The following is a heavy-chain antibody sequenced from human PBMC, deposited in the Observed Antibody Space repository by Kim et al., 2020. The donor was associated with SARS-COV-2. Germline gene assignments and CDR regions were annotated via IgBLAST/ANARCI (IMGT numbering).Heavy chain of an antibody. CDR1: GYSFTSYW. J-gene: IGHJ4*02. CDR2: FDPSDSYT. CDR3: ASQEFGQQPDTFDY. V-gene: IGHV5-10-1*01. Sequence: GESLKISCKGSGYSFTSYWISWVRQMPGKGLEWMGRFDPSDSYTNYSPSFQGHVTISADKSISTAYLPWSSLKASDTARYYCASQEFGQQPDTFDYLGQG. D-gene: IGHD6-13*01.